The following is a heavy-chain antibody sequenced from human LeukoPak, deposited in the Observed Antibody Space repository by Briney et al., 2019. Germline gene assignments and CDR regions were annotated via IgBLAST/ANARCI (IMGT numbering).Heavy chain of an antibody. D-gene: IGHD3-10*01. V-gene: IGHV3-48*01. CDR1: GFTFSTYS. CDR2: ISSSGSPI. CDR3: ARDLEYYYGSGSYWPYYFDY. J-gene: IGHJ4*02. Sequence: QPGGSLRLSCAGSGFTFSTYSMNWVRQAPGKGLEWVSYISSSGSPIYYADSVKGRFTISRDNSKNTLYLQMNSLRAEDTAVYYCARDLEYYYGSGSYWPYYFDYWGQGTLVTVSS.